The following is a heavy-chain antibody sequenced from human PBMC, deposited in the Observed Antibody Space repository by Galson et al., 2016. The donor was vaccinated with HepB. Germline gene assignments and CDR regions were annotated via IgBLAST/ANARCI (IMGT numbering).Heavy chain of an antibody. Sequence: LRLSCAASGFTFKKYWMTWVRQAPGKGLEWVANINQDRTEKHYVDSVKGRFTISRDNAENSLYLQMNSLGGEDTAVYYCARDRRYCASTTCPLQYYGMDVWGQGTTVTVSS. J-gene: IGHJ6*02. V-gene: IGHV3-7*03. CDR3: ARDRRYCASTTCPLQYYGMDV. CDR2: INQDRTEK. D-gene: IGHD2-2*01. CDR1: GFTFKKYW.